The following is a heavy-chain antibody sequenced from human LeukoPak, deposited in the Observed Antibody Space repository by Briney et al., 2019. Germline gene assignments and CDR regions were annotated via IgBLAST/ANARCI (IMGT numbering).Heavy chain of an antibody. CDR2: ISSSATYI. Sequence: PGGSLRLSCAPSGFIFSDYNMNWVRQAPGKGLEWVSSISSSATYIYYADSVKGRFTISRDNTENSLYLQMNSLRAEDTAVYYCARVNYFRYYDFWSGLWYFDSWGQGTLVTVSS. J-gene: IGHJ4*02. CDR3: ARVNYFRYYDFWSGLWYFDS. D-gene: IGHD3-3*01. V-gene: IGHV3-21*01. CDR1: GFIFSDYN.